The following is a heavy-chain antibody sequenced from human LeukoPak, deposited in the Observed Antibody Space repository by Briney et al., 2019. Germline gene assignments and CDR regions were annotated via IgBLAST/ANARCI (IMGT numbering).Heavy chain of an antibody. V-gene: IGHV4-4*07. Sequence: SETLSLTCTVSGGSISGYYWSWIRQPAGKGLEWIGRIYTSGSTNYNPSLKSRVTMSVDTSKNQFSLKLSSVTAADTAVYYCAREPITIFGVVIAFAFDYWGQGTLVTVSS. CDR2: IYTSGST. CDR3: AREPITIFGVVIAFAFDY. J-gene: IGHJ4*02. CDR1: GGSISGYY. D-gene: IGHD3-3*01.